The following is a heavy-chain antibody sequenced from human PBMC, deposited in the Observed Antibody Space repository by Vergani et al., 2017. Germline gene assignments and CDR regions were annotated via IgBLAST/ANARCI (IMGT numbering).Heavy chain of an antibody. CDR1: GFTFDDYA. CDR3: AKAMMGFDAFDI. J-gene: IGHJ3*02. CDR2: ISWNSGSI. Sequence: EVQLVESGGGLVKPGGSLRLSCAASGFTFDDYAMHWVRQAPGKGLEWVSGISWNSGSIGYADSVKGRFTISRDNAKNSLYLQMNSLRAEDTALYYCAKAMMGFDAFDIWGQGTMVTVSS. V-gene: IGHV3-9*01. D-gene: IGHD5-24*01.